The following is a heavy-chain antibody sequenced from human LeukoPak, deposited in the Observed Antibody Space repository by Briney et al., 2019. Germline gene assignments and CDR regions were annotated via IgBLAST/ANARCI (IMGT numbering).Heavy chain of an antibody. D-gene: IGHD6-6*01. V-gene: IGHV3-7*05. CDR2: IKQDGSEK. CDR3: ARDLIASRPGVLVY. J-gene: IGHJ4*02. Sequence: AGGSLRLSCAASGFTFFTYWMSWLRQAPGKGLEWVASIKQDGSEKYYVDSVKGRFTLSRDNAKNSLYLQMNSLRAEDTAVYYCARDLIASRPGVLVYWGQGTLVTVSS. CDR1: GFTFFTYW.